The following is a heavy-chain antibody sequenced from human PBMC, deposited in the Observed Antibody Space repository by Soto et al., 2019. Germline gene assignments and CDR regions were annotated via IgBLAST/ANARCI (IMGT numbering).Heavy chain of an antibody. V-gene: IGHV4-31*03. D-gene: IGHD1-1*01. CDR1: GGSISSGGYF. CDR3: ARRVLY. Sequence: QVQLQESGPGLVKPSQTLSLTCTVSGGSISSGGYFWSWIRQPPGKGFEWIGNIFYSGTTYSNPSLKSRVTISVDTSKNQCSLKLSSVTAADTAVYFCARRVLYWGQGTLVTVSS. CDR2: IFYSGTT. J-gene: IGHJ4*02.